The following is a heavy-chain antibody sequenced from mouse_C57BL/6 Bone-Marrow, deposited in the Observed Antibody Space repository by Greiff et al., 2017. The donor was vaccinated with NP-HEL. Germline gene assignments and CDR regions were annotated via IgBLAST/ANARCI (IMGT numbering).Heavy chain of an antibody. V-gene: IGHV3-5*01. D-gene: IGHD2-3*01. CDR1: GISITTGNYR. Sequence: QLKQSGPGLVKPSQTVFLTCTVTGISITTGNYRWSWIRQFPGNKLEWIGYIYYSGTITYNPSLTSRTTITRDTPKNQFFLEMNSLTAEDTATYYCARDVGPDGYYIFDYWGQGTTLTVSS. CDR2: IYYSGTI. J-gene: IGHJ2*01. CDR3: ARDVGPDGYYIFDY.